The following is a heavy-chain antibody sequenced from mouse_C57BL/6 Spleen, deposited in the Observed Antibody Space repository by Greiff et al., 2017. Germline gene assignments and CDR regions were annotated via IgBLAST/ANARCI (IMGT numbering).Heavy chain of an antibody. CDR3: ANYDYDVGFAY. D-gene: IGHD2-4*01. J-gene: IGHJ3*01. Sequence: VQLQQSGAELAKPGASVKLSCKASGYTFTSYWMHWVKQRPGQGLEWIGYINPSSGYTKYNQKFKDKATLTADKSSSTAYMQLSSLTYEDSAVYDCANYDYDVGFAYWGQGTLVTVSA. V-gene: IGHV1-7*01. CDR1: GYTFTSYW. CDR2: INPSSGYT.